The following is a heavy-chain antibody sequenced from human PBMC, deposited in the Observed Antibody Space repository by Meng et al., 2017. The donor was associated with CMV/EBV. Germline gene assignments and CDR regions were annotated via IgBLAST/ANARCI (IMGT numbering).Heavy chain of an antibody. CDR2: IYTSGST. CDR1: GGSISSGSYY. CDR3: AREVVVITPYNWFDP. J-gene: IGHJ5*02. D-gene: IGHD3-22*01. Sequence: QVPLQDSGPRCVKPSPPLSLTCTVSGGSISSGSYYWSWIRQPAGKGLEWIGRIYTSGSTNYNPSLKSRVTISVDTSKNQFSLKLSSVTAADTAVYYCAREVVVITPYNWFDPWGQGTLVTVSS. V-gene: IGHV4-61*02.